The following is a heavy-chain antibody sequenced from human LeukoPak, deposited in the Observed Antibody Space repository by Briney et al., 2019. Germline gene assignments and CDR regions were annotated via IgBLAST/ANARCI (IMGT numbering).Heavy chain of an antibody. D-gene: IGHD4-23*01. CDR2: IYTSGST. CDR1: GGSISSYY. CDR3: AREGYGGKPTPPIDR. V-gene: IGHV4-4*07. Sequence: SSETLSLTCTVSGGSISSYYWSWIRQPAGKGLEWIGCIYTSGSTNYNPSLKGRVTMSVDTSTNQFFLELSSVPAPDTAVYYCAREGYGGKPTPPIDRWGQGTLVTVSS. J-gene: IGHJ5*02.